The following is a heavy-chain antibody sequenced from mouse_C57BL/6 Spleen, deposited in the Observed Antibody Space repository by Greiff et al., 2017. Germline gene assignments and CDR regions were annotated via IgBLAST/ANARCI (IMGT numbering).Heavy chain of an antibody. CDR2: IDPEDGGT. CDR1: GFNINDYY. CDR3: ARAGTVVATDDFDY. Sequence: VQLQQSGAELVKPGASVKLSCTASGFNINDYYMHWVKQRTERGLEWIGRIDPEDGGTKYAPKFQGKATITADTSSNTAYLQLSSLTSEATAVEDCARAGTVVATDDFDYWGQGTTLTVSS. J-gene: IGHJ2*01. V-gene: IGHV14-2*01. D-gene: IGHD1-1*01.